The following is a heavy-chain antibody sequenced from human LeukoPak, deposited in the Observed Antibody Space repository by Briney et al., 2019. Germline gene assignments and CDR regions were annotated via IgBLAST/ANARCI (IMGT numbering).Heavy chain of an antibody. D-gene: IGHD6-13*01. V-gene: IGHV3-30*18. J-gene: IGHJ6*03. CDR3: AKVFYSSSWYTYYYYYYYMDV. CDR2: ISYDGSNK. CDR1: GFTFSSYG. Sequence: GGPLRLSCAAFGFTFSSYGMHWVRQAPGKGLEWVAVISYDGSNKYYADSVKGRFTISRDNSKNTLYLQMNSLRAEDTAVYYCAKVFYSSSWYTYYYYYYYMDVWGKGTTVTVSS.